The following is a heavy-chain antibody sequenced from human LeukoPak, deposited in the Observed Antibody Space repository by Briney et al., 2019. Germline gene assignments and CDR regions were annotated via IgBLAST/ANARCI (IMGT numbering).Heavy chain of an antibody. V-gene: IGHV3-11*01. CDR1: GFTFSDYY. CDR2: ISSSGSTI. CDR3: AREGLAYCGGDCYSSAFDI. J-gene: IGHJ3*02. Sequence: GGSLRLSCAASGFTFSDYYISWIRQAPGKGLEWVSYISSSGSTIYYADSVKGRFTISRDNAKNSLCLQMNSLRAEDTAVYYCAREGLAYCGGDCYSSAFDIWGQGTMVTVSS. D-gene: IGHD2-21*01.